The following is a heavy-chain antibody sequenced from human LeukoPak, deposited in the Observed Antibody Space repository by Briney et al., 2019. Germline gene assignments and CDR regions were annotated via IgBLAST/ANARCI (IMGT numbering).Heavy chain of an antibody. D-gene: IGHD3-22*01. Sequence: SETLSLTCTASGGSISSYYWSWIRQPPGKGLEWIGYIYYSGSTNYNPSLKSRVTISVDTSKNQFSLKLSSVTAADTAVYYCARLYYDSSGYSGLDAFDIWGQGTMVTVSS. V-gene: IGHV4-59*08. CDR2: IYYSGST. CDR3: ARLYYDSSGYSGLDAFDI. CDR1: GGSISSYY. J-gene: IGHJ3*02.